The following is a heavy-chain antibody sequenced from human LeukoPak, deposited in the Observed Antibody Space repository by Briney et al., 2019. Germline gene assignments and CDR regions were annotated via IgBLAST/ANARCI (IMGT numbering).Heavy chain of an antibody. CDR3: ARGGSGNWNAPFDY. V-gene: IGHV3-21*01. CDR1: GFTFSSFS. J-gene: IGHJ4*02. CDR2: ISSSSSYM. Sequence: GGSLRLSCAASGFTFSSFSMNWVRQAPGKGLEWVSSISSSSSYMHYADSVKGRFTISRDNAKNSLYLQLNSLRAEDTAVYYCARGGSGNWNAPFDYWGQGILVTVSS. D-gene: IGHD1-1*01.